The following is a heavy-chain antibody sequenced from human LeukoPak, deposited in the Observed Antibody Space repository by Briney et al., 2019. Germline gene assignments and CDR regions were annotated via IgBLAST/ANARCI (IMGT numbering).Heavy chain of an antibody. J-gene: IGHJ3*02. V-gene: IGHV3-7*01. CDR2: IKQDGSEK. CDR1: GFTFSSYW. Sequence: GGSLRLSCAASGFTFSSYWMSWVRQAPGKGLEWVANIKQDGSEKYYVDSVKGRFTISRDNAKNSLYLQMNSLRAEDTAVYYCARADSNYDLLSEPDAFDIWGQGTMVTVSS. D-gene: IGHD3-3*01. CDR3: ARADSNYDLLSEPDAFDI.